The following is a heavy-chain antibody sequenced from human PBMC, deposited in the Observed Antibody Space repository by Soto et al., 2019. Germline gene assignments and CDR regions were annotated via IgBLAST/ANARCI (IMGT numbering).Heavy chain of an antibody. CDR3: ARDGRRHSYGMDV. CDR2: IYYSGST. J-gene: IGHJ6*02. Sequence: SETLSLTCTVSGGSISSYYWSWIRPPPGKGLEWIGYIYYSGSTNSNPSLKSRVTISVDTSKNQFSLTLSSVTAADTAVYYCARDGRRHSYGMDVWGQGTTVTVSS. V-gene: IGHV4-59*01. CDR1: GGSISSYY. D-gene: IGHD1-26*01.